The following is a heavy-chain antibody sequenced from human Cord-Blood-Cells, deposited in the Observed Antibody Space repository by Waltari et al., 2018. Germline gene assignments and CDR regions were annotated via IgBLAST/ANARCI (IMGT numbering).Heavy chain of an antibody. D-gene: IGHD5-18*01. CDR1: GYTSTSSD. CDR3: ARTSSYGYYFDY. CDR2: MNPNSGNT. J-gene: IGHJ4*02. V-gene: IGHV1-8*03. Sequence: QVQLVQSGAEVKTPGASVNVSCMASGYTSTSSDSYWLRQATGQGLEWMGWMNPNSGNTGYAQKFQGRVTITRNTSIITAYMELSSLRSEDTAVYYCARTSSYGYYFDYWGQGTLVTVSS.